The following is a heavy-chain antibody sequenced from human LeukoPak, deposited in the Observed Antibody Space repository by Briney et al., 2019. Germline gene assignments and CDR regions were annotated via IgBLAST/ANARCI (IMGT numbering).Heavy chain of an antibody. J-gene: IGHJ3*02. CDR2: ISYDGSNK. D-gene: IGHD5/OR15-5a*01. Sequence: SCKASGYTFTGYYMHWVRQAPGKGLEWVAVISYDGSNKYYADSVKGRFTISRDNSKNTLYLQMNSLRAEDTAVYYCAGLGGGSTIYAFDIWGQGTMVTVSS. CDR3: AGLGGGSTIYAFDI. V-gene: IGHV3-30-3*01. CDR1: GYTFTGYY.